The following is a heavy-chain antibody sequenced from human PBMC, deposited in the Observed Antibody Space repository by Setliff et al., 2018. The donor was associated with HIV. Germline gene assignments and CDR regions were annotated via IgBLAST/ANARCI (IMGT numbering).Heavy chain of an antibody. CDR2: IKHSGST. V-gene: IGHV4-39*07. Sequence: PSETLSLTCTVSGGSISSSTYYWGWIRQPPGKGLEWIGEIKHSGSTNYNPSLKSRVTISVDTAKNQFSLNLTSVTAADTAVYYCARLVGPYYDFWSGFQVWFDPWGQGTLVTVSS. CDR3: ARLVGPYYDFWSGFQVWFDP. J-gene: IGHJ5*02. D-gene: IGHD3-3*01. CDR1: GGSISSSTYY.